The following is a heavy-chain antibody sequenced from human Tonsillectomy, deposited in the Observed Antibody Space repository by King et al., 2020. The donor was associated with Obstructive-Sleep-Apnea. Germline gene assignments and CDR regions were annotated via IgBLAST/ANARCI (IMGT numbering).Heavy chain of an antibody. CDR2: IYYSGSL. Sequence: QLQESGPGLVKPSETLSLTCTVSGVSISSSSYYWGWIRQPPGKGLEWIGSIYYSGSLYSNPSLKSRVTISVDTSKNQFSLKLSSVTAADTAVYYCARLDYYEQVYFDYWGQGTLVTVSS. D-gene: IGHD3-22*01. CDR3: ARLDYYEQVYFDY. CDR1: GVSISSSSYY. V-gene: IGHV4-39*07. J-gene: IGHJ4*02.